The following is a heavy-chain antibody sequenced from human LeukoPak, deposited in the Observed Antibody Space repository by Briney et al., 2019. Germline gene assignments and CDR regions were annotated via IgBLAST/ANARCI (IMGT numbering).Heavy chain of an antibody. J-gene: IGHJ6*03. CDR1: GYTFTSYD. CDR2: MNPNSGNT. V-gene: IGHV1-8*03. CDR3: ARGLAKSGGIAQWLRVGYYYMDV. D-gene: IGHD6-13*01. Sequence: ASVKVSCKASGYTFTSYDINWVRQATGQGLEGMGWMNPNSGNTGYAQKFQGRVTITRNISISTAYMELSSLRSEDTAVYYCARGLAKSGGIAQWLRVGYYYMDVWGKGTTVTVSS.